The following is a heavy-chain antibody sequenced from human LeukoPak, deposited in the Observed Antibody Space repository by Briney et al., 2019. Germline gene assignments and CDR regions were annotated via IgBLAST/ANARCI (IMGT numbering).Heavy chain of an antibody. Sequence: ASVKVSCEASGYTFTGYYMHWVRQAPGQGLEWMGWINPNSGGTNYAQKFQGRVTMTRDTSISTAYMELSRLRSDDTAVYYCARGNYGSGRRYGMDVWGQGTTVTVSS. CDR3: ARGNYGSGRRYGMDV. J-gene: IGHJ6*02. CDR2: INPNSGGT. D-gene: IGHD3-10*01. CDR1: GYTFTGYY. V-gene: IGHV1-2*02.